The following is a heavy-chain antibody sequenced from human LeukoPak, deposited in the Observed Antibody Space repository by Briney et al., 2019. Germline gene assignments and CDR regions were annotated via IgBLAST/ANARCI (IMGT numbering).Heavy chain of an antibody. CDR1: GYSFTSYW. J-gene: IGHJ4*02. CDR3: ARLTVVTLPFDY. D-gene: IGHD4-23*01. Sequence: RGESLKISCKGSGYSFTSYWIGWVRQVPGKGLEWMGIIYPGDSDTRYSPSFQGQVTISADKSISTAYLQWSSLKASDTAMYHCARLTVVTLPFDYWGQGTLVTVSS. V-gene: IGHV5-51*01. CDR2: IYPGDSDT.